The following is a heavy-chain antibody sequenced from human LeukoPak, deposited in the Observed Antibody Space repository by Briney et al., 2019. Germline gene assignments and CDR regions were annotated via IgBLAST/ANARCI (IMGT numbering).Heavy chain of an antibody. Sequence: GASLRLSCAASGFTFSSYAMSWVRQAPGKGLEWVSAITGSGVTTFYADSVKGRFTISRDNSKNTLYLQMNSLRAEDTAGYYCSKWGDYDILTGYYDSDYWGQGTLVTVSS. J-gene: IGHJ4*02. V-gene: IGHV3-23*01. CDR3: SKWGDYDILTGYYDSDY. D-gene: IGHD3-9*01. CDR1: GFTFSSYA. CDR2: ITGSGVTT.